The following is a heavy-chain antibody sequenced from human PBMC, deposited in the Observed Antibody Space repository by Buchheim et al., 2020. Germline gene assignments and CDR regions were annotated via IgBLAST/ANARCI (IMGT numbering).Heavy chain of an antibody. D-gene: IGHD2-2*01. Sequence: QVQLQESGPGLVKPSQTLSLTCTVSGGSISSGGYYWSWIRQHPGKGLEWIGYIYYSGSTYYNPSLKSRVTISVDTSKNQFSLKLSSVTAVDTAVYYCARQTDICSSTSCYRWDGVGWFDPWGQGTL. J-gene: IGHJ5*02. CDR3: ARQTDICSSTSCYRWDGVGWFDP. V-gene: IGHV4-31*03. CDR1: GGSISSGGYY. CDR2: IYYSGST.